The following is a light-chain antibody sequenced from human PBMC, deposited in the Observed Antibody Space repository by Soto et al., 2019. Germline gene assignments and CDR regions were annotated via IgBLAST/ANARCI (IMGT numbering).Light chain of an antibody. CDR1: QIISRW. CDR2: GAS. CDR3: QQYKSDTST. J-gene: IGKJ5*01. Sequence: TITCLSSQIISRWLAWYQQKPGKAPKFLIYGASSLERGGPSRLSGSGSGTEFTLTISSLHAYDFANYFFQQYKSDTSTFGQGTRLEI. V-gene: IGKV1-5*01.